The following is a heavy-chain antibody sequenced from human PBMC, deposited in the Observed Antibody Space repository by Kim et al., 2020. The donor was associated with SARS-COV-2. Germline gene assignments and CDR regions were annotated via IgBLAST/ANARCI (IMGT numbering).Heavy chain of an antibody. V-gene: IGHV4-39*01. Sequence: SETLSLTCTVSGGSITTSSYQWAWIRQSPRRGLEWIGSFYSSWPTAYNPSLNSRVTISPDTSGNQFFLNLTSVTAADTAVYYCARKGAGWTFTYYYGMDVWSQRTTVSVSS. J-gene: IGHJ6*02. CDR3: ARKGAGWTFTYYYGMDV. CDR2: FYSSWPT. D-gene: IGHD6-19*01. CDR1: GGSITTSSYQ.